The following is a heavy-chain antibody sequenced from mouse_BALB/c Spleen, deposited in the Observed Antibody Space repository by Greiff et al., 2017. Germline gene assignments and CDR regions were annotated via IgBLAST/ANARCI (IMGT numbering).Heavy chain of an antibody. CDR3: ARESYGNYWFAY. CDR2: IYPYNGGT. J-gene: IGHJ3*01. Sequence: VQLQQSGPELVKPGASVTISCKASGYTFTDYNMHWVKQSHGKSLEWIGYIYPYNGGTGYTQKFKSKATLTVDNSSSTAYMELRSLTTEDSAVYYGARESYGNYWFAYWGQGTLVTVSA. V-gene: IGHV1S29*02. D-gene: IGHD2-1*01. CDR1: GYTFTDYN.